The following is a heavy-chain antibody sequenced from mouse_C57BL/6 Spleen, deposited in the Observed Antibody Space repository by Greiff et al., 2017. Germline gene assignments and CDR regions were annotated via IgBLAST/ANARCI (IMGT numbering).Heavy chain of an antibody. CDR3: AREGYYASYYYAMDY. J-gene: IGHJ4*01. D-gene: IGHD2-1*01. CDR2: ISDGGSYT. V-gene: IGHV5-4*01. Sequence: EVHLVASGGGLVKPGGSLKLSCAASGFTFSSSAMSWVSQTPEKRLEWVATISDGGSYTYYPDNVKGRFTISRDNAKNNLYLQMSHLKSEDSAMYYCAREGYYASYYYAMDYWGQGTSVTVSS. CDR1: GFTFSSSA.